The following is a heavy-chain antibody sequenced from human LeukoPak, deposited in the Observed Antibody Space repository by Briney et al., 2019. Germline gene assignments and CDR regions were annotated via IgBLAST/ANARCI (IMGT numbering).Heavy chain of an antibody. J-gene: IGHJ4*02. V-gene: IGHV3-23*01. CDR1: GFTFRNFA. D-gene: IGHD5-24*01. CDR2: ISDSGDAT. Sequence: AGGSLRLSCAASGFTFRNFAMAWVRQAPGKGLEWVSSISDSGDATGYAKSVKGRFTISRDNSKGTVWLQMNSLRAEDTAVYYCARDGRRRDGYDYWGQGTLVTVSS. CDR3: ARDGRRRDGYDY.